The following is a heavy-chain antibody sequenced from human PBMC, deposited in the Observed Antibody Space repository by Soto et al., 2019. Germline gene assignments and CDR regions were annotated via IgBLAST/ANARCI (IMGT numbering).Heavy chain of an antibody. D-gene: IGHD6-6*01. V-gene: IGHV4-39*01. Sequence: PSETLSLTCTVSGGSISSSSYYWGWIRQPPGKGLEWIGSIYYSGSTYYNPSLKSRVTISVDTSKNQFSLKLSSVTAADTAVYYCATIAALSGFDPWGQGTLVTVSS. CDR3: ATIAALSGFDP. J-gene: IGHJ5*02. CDR1: GGSISSSSYY. CDR2: IYYSGST.